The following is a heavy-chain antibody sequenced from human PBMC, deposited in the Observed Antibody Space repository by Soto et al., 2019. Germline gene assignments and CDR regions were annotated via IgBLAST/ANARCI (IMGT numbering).Heavy chain of an antibody. Sequence: SETLSLTCIVSGDSVTSGSYYWTWLRQPPGKGLEWIGYISYTGRTKYNPSLQSRVTISVDTSKNDFSLNLSSVTAADTAVYFCAREWGLLPYYVMNVWGNGTAGTVS. J-gene: IGHJ6*04. CDR3: AREWGLLPYYVMNV. CDR1: GDSVTSGSYY. D-gene: IGHD7-27*01. V-gene: IGHV4-61*03. CDR2: ISYTGRT.